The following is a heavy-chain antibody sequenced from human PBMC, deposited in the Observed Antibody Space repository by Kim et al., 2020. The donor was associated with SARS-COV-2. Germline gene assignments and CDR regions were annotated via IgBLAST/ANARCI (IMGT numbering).Heavy chain of an antibody. CDR3: ARGSSSWWLFDY. CDR2: IYYSGST. J-gene: IGHJ4*02. D-gene: IGHD6-13*01. V-gene: IGHV4-39*07. CDR1: GGSISSSSYY. Sequence: SETLSLTCTVSGGSISSSSYYWGWIRQPPGKGLEWIGSIYYSGSTYYNPSLKSRVTISVDTSKNQFSLKLSSVTAADTAVYYCARGSSSWWLFDYWGQGT.